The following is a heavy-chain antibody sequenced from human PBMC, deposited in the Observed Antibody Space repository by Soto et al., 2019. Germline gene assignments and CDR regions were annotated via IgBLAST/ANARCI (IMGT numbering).Heavy chain of an antibody. V-gene: IGHV3-23*01. J-gene: IGHJ4*02. CDR2: ISGSGGST. CDR3: AKDRGGVLAPSYFDY. Sequence: EVQLLESGGGLVQPGGSLRLSCAASRFSFSDYAMSWVRQAPGKGLEWVSAISGSGGSTYSADSVEGRFTISTDNPKNTIYLQMNSLRAEDTAVYYCAKDRGGVLAPSYFDYWGQGTLVTVSS. CDR1: RFSFSDYA. D-gene: IGHD3-10*01.